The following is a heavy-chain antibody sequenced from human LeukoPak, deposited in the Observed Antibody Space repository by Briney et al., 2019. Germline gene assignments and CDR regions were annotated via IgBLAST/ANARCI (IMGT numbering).Heavy chain of an antibody. D-gene: IGHD2-2*01. CDR1: GGTFSSYA. CDR2: IIPIFGTA. Sequence: SVKVSCKASGGTFSSYAISWVRQAPGQGLEWMGGIIPIFGTANYAQKFQGRVTVTADESTSTAYMELSSLRSEDTAVYYCARSHIVVVPAAISYYYYYGIDVWGKGTTVTVSS. J-gene: IGHJ6*04. CDR3: ARSHIVVVPAAISYYYYYGIDV. V-gene: IGHV1-69*13.